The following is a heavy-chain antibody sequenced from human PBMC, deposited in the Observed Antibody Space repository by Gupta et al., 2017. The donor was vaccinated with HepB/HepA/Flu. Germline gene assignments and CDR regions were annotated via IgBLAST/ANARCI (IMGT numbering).Heavy chain of an antibody. V-gene: IGHV3-9*01. CDR3: AKDMTTVTFPTGGYGMDV. CDR2: ISWNSGSI. Sequence: EVQLVESGGGLVQPGRSLRLSCAASGFTFDDYAMHWVRQAPGKGLEWVSGISWNSGSIGYADSVKGRFTISRDNAKNSLYLQMNSLRAEDTALYYCAKDMTTVTFPTGGYGMDVWGQGTTVTVSS. D-gene: IGHD4-11*01. J-gene: IGHJ6*02. CDR1: GFTFDDYA.